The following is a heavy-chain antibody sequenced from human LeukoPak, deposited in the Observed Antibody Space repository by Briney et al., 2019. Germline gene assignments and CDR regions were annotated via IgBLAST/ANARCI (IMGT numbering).Heavy chain of an antibody. J-gene: IGHJ4*02. CDR1: GLTFSNYE. CDR3: ATASGGWYRYYFDS. D-gene: IGHD6-13*01. Sequence: PGGSLRLSCAASGLTFSNYEMNWVSQAPGKGLEWLSYISSSSNMIFYAESVKGRFTISRDNAKNSLYLQMNSLGAEDTAIYYCATASGGWYRYYFDSWGQGILVTVSS. V-gene: IGHV3-48*03. CDR2: ISSSSNMI.